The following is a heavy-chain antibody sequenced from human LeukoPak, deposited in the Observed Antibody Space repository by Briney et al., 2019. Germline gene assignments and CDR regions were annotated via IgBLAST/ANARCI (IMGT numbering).Heavy chain of an antibody. J-gene: IGHJ6*03. CDR3: ARAPPGDF. Sequence: SGGSLRLSCAASGFTFSSYEMHWVRQAPGKGLEYVSAISSNGDSTYYANFVKGRFIISRDNSKNTLYLQMGSLRPEDMAVYYFARAPPGDFWGKGTTATVS. CDR2: ISSNGDST. V-gene: IGHV3-64*01. CDR1: GFTFSSYE.